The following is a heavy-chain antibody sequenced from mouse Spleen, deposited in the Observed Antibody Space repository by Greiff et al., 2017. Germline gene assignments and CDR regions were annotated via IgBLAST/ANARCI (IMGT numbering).Heavy chain of an antibody. CDR1: GYTFTSYW. V-gene: IGHV1-55*01. J-gene: IGHJ1*01. Sequence: QVQLQQPGAELVKPGASVKMSCKASGYTFTSYWITWVKQRPGQGLEWIGDIYPGSGSTNYNEKFKSKATLTVDTSSSTAYMQLSSLTSEDSAVYYCARRKYGNYERYFDVWGAGTTVTVSS. CDR3: ARRKYGNYERYFDV. D-gene: IGHD2-10*02. CDR2: IYPGSGST.